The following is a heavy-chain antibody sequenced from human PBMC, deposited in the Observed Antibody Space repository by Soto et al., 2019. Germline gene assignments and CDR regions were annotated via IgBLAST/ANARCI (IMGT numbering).Heavy chain of an antibody. CDR1: GGSINSYY. Sequence: PSETLSLTCIVSGGSINSYYWNWIRQPPGKGLEWIGYIYYSGSTNYNPSLKSRVTMSVDTSKNQFSLNLTSVTAADTAVYYCARARAIVATRYFDYWGQGSLVTVSS. CDR2: IYYSGST. CDR3: ARARAIVATRYFDY. D-gene: IGHD5-12*01. J-gene: IGHJ4*02. V-gene: IGHV4-59*01.